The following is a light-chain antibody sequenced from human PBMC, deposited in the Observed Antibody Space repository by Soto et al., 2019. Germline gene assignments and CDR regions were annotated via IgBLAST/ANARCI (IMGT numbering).Light chain of an antibody. V-gene: IGKV2-28*01. CDR1: QSLLNSAGYKC. Sequence: DIVMTQSPLSLPGTPGEPSSMSCVSSQSLLNSAGYKCLNWYLQRPGQSPELLIYLGSNRDSGVPDRFSGSGSGTDFTLRISRVEADDVGVYYCMQGLQTPTFGQGTKVDIK. CDR2: LGS. CDR3: MQGLQTPT. J-gene: IGKJ1*01.